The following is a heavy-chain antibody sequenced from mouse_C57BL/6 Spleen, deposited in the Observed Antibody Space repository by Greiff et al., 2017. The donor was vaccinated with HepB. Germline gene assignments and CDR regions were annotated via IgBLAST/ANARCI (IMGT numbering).Heavy chain of an antibody. CDR1: GYAFSSSW. Sequence: VQLKQSGPELVKPGASVKISCKASGYAFSSSWMNWVKQRPGKGLEWIGRIYPGDGDTNYNGKFKGKATLTADKSSSTAYMQLSSLTSEDSAVYFCARMHYYGSSYAMDYWGQGTSVTVSS. CDR3: ARMHYYGSSYAMDY. CDR2: IYPGDGDT. J-gene: IGHJ4*01. D-gene: IGHD1-1*01. V-gene: IGHV1-82*01.